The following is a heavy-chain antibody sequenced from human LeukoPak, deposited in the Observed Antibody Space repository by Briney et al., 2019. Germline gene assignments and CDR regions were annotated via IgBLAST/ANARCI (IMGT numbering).Heavy chain of an antibody. Sequence: GGSLRLSCAASGFTFSSYAMSWVRQAPGKGLEWVSAVSDGGGSTYYADSVKGRFTISRDNSMNTLYLQMNSLRAEDTAIYYCAKDPLYCSGGSCYFPFDYWGQGTLVTVSS. D-gene: IGHD2-15*01. J-gene: IGHJ4*02. CDR2: VSDGGGST. CDR1: GFTFSSYA. CDR3: AKDPLYCSGGSCYFPFDY. V-gene: IGHV3-23*01.